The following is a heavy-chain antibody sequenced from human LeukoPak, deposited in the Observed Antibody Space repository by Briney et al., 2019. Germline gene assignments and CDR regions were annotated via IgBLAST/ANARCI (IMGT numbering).Heavy chain of an antibody. CDR2: IYYSGST. CDR1: GGSISSGGYY. D-gene: IGHD6-19*01. Sequence: PSQTLSLTCTVSGGSISSGGYYWRWIRQHPGTGLEWIGYIYYSGSTYYNPSLKSRVTISVDTSKNQFSLKLSSVTAADTAVYYCARRKAVAAGYNWFDPWGQGTLVTVSS. J-gene: IGHJ5*02. V-gene: IGHV4-31*03. CDR3: ARRKAVAAGYNWFDP.